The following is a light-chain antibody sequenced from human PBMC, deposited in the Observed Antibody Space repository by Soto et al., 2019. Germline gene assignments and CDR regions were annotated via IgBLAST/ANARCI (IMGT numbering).Light chain of an antibody. V-gene: IGKV3-20*01. CDR3: QEYGCSPWT. CDR1: QSVSSSY. CDR2: GAS. J-gene: IGKJ1*01. Sequence: WPVTLSLSPGARATLSCSASQSVSSSYLAWYQQKPGQAPRLLIYGASSRATGIPDRFSGSGSGTDFTLTISRLEPEDFTVYCCQEYGCSPWTFGQGTKVDIK.